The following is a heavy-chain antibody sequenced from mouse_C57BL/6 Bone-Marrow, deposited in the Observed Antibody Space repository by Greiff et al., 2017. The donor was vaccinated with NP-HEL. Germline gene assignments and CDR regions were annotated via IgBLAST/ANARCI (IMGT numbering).Heavy chain of an antibody. J-gene: IGHJ2*01. CDR2: IYPGDGDT. CDR1: GYAFSSYW. Sequence: VQLQQSGAELVKPGASVKISCKASGYAFSSYWMNWVKQRPGKGLEWIGQIYPGDGDTNYNGKFKGKATLTADKSSSTAYMQLSSLTSEDSAVYFCARWGFYYYFDYWGQGTTLTVSS. V-gene: IGHV1-80*01. CDR3: ARWGFYYYFDY. D-gene: IGHD2-1*01.